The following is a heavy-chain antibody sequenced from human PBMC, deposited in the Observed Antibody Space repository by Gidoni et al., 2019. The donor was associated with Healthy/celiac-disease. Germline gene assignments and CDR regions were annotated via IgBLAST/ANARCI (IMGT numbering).Heavy chain of an antibody. CDR2: ISGSGGST. Sequence: EVQLLESGGGLVQPGVSLRLSCAASGFTFSSSAMTWLRQASVMGTGWGGVAQGKGLEWVSAISGSGGSTYYADSVKGRFTISRDNSKNTLYLQMNSLRAEDTAVYYCAKTVSNFELLWFGDKVGYWGQGTLVTVSS. CDR1: GFTFSSSA. D-gene: IGHD3-10*01. J-gene: IGHJ4*02. V-gene: IGHV3-23*01. CDR3: AKTVSNFELLWFGDKVGY.